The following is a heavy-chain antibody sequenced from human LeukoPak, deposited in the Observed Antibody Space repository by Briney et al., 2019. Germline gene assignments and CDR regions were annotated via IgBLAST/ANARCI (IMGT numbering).Heavy chain of an antibody. CDR3: TKVGGAGTYDNACEY. CDR2: ISGTGGRI. V-gene: IGHV3-23*01. CDR1: GLILRSYA. Sequence: SQRLSYASSGLILRSYAIKWVRQAPGKGLEWVSGISGTGGRINYVDSARGRFPVSRDNSKNTLYLHMERLRSEDTAVLHCTKVGGAGTYDNACEYWGPGTLVTVSS. D-gene: IGHD3-10*01. J-gene: IGHJ4*02.